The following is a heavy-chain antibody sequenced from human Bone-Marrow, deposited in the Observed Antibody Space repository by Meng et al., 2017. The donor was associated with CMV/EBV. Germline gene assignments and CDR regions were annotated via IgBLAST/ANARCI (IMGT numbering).Heavy chain of an antibody. J-gene: IGHJ6*02. V-gene: IGHV3-30-3*01. CDR2: ISYDGSNK. CDR3: ARDRMMFGLDV. CDR1: GFTFSSYA. D-gene: IGHD3-10*02. Sequence: LSLTCAASGFTFSSYAMHWVRQAPGKGLEWVAVISYDGSNKYYADSVKGRFTISRDNSKNTLYLQMNSLKTEDTAVYYCARDRMMFGLDVWGQGTTVTVSS.